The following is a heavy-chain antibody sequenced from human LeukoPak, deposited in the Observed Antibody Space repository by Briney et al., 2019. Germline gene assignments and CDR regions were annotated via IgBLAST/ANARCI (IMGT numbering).Heavy chain of an antibody. CDR1: GYTFTSYD. Sequence: ASVKVSCKASGYTFTSYDINWVRQATGQGLEWMGWMNPNSGNTGYAQKFQGRVTMTRNTSISTAYMELSSLRSEDTAVYYCARGPLTYYYDSRWFDPWGQGTLVTVSS. J-gene: IGHJ5*02. CDR2: MNPNSGNT. V-gene: IGHV1-8*01. D-gene: IGHD3-22*01. CDR3: ARGPLTYYYDSRWFDP.